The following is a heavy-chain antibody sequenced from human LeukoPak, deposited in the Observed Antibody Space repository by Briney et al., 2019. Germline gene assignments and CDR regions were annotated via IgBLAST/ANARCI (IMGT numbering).Heavy chain of an antibody. V-gene: IGHV3-48*04. CDR1: GFTFSSYA. Sequence: GGSLRLSCEGFGFTFSSYAMNWVRQAPGKGLEWLSYISSGSLTIHYADSVKGRFTISRDNAKNSLYLQMNSLRAEDTAVYYCAELGITMIGGVWGKGTTVTISS. CDR2: ISSGSLTI. J-gene: IGHJ6*04. CDR3: AELGITMIGGV. D-gene: IGHD3-10*02.